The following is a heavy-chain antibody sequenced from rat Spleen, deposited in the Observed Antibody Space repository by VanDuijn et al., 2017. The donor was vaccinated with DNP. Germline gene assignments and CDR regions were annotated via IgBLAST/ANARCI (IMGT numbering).Heavy chain of an antibody. D-gene: IGHD1-11*01. CDR1: GFTFNNYW. J-gene: IGHJ2*01. CDR3: TTDFERGY. V-gene: IGHV5-31*01. CDR2: ITSSGGNT. Sequence: EVQLVESGGDLVQPGRSLKLSCVASGFTFNNYWMAWIRQVPGKGLEWVASITSSGGNTYYRDSVKGRFTISRDNAKSILYLQMDSLRSEDTATFYCTTDFERGYWGQGVMVTVSS.